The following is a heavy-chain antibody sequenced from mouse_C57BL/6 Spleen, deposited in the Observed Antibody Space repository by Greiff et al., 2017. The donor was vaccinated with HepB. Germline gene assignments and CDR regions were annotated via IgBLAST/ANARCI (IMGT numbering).Heavy chain of an antibody. CDR3: ARDEGYDYGSSPYWSFDG. Sequence: EVKLLESIPGLVNPSQSLSLTCSVTGYSIPSVYYWNWIRQFPGNKLEWIGYISYDGSNNYNPSLKNRISITRDTSKNQFFLKLNSVTTEDTATYYCARDEGYDYGSSPYWSFDGSGTGTTVIVSS. CDR1: GYSIPSVYY. D-gene: IGHD1-1*01. V-gene: IGHV3-6*01. J-gene: IGHJ1*03. CDR2: ISYDGSN.